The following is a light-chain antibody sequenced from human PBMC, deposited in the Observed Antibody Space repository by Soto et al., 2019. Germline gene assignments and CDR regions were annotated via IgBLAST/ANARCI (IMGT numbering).Light chain of an antibody. Sequence: AIQLTQSPASLSASVGGRFTITCRASTGIRTDLSWYQQKPGQVPKVLIYAATSLHSGVPSRLRGSGSGTDFTLTISSMKPEDFATYYWLQDYNYPWTFGQGTQVDI. CDR3: LQDYNYPWT. CDR2: AAT. J-gene: IGKJ1*01. V-gene: IGKV1-6*01. CDR1: TGIRTD.